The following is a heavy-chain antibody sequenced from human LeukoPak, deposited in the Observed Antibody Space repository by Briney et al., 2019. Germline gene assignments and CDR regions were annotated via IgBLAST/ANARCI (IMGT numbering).Heavy chain of an antibody. CDR2: IYYSGST. CDR3: ARVDLRAAYFDY. V-gene: IGHV4-39*07. D-gene: IGHD2-15*01. CDR1: GGSMSSSHYY. J-gene: IGHJ4*02. Sequence: SETLSLTCTVSGGSMSSSHYYWGFIRQPPGKGLEWIGSIYYSGSTYYNPSLRSRVIISVDTSKNRFSLKLSSATAADTAVYYCARVDLRAAYFDYWGKGTLVTVSS.